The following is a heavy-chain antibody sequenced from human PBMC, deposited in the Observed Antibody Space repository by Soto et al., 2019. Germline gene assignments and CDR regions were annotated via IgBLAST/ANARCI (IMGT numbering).Heavy chain of an antibody. CDR2: ISGSGGST. CDR1: GFTFSSYA. D-gene: IGHD6-13*01. V-gene: IGHV3-23*01. CDR3: AKRYGSSWYYFDY. Sequence: AGGSLRLSCAASGFTFSSYAMSWVRQAPGKGQEWVSTISGSGGSTYYADSVKGRFTISRDNSKNTVYLQMNGLRAEDTAVYYCAKRYGSSWYYFDYWGQGTLVTVSS. J-gene: IGHJ4*02.